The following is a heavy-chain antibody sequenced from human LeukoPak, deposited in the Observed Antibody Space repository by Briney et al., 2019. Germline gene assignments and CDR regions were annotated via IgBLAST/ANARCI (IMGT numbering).Heavy chain of an antibody. D-gene: IGHD5-18*01. CDR2: INHSGST. Sequence: SETLSLTRAVYGGSFSGYYWSWIRQPPGKGLGWIGEINHSGSTNYNPSLKSRVTISVDTSKNQFSLKLSSVTAADTAVYYCARGGGKKYSYGYSDYWGQGTLVTVSS. V-gene: IGHV4-34*01. J-gene: IGHJ4*02. CDR3: ARGGGKKYSYGYSDY. CDR1: GGSFSGYY.